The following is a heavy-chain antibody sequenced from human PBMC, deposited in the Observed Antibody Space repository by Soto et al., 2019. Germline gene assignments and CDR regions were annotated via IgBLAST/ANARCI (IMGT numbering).Heavy chain of an antibody. CDR2: ISGSGGST. J-gene: IGHJ4*02. CDR3: EKGSGYSSGWYDY. CDR1: GFTFSSYA. D-gene: IGHD6-19*01. Sequence: GGSLRLSCAASGFTFSSYAMSWVRQAPGKGLEWVSAISGSGGSTYYADSVKGRFTISRDNSKNTLYLQMNSLRAEDTSVYYCEKGSGYSSGWYDYWGQGTLVTVSS. V-gene: IGHV3-23*01.